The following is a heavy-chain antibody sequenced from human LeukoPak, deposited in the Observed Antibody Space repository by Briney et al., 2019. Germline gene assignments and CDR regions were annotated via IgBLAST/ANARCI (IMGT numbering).Heavy chain of an antibody. D-gene: IGHD3-10*01. Sequence: PSETLSLTCTVSGGSISSYYWSWIRQPPGKGLEWIGYMYYSGSTNYNPSLKSRVTISVDTSKNQFSLKLSSVTAADTAVYYCARGRSGGDLYYWGQGTLVTVSS. CDR2: MYYSGST. V-gene: IGHV4-59*01. CDR1: GGSISSYY. CDR3: ARGRSGGDLYY. J-gene: IGHJ4*02.